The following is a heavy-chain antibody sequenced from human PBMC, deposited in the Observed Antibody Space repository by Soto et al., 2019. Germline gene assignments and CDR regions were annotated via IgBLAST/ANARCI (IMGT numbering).Heavy chain of an antibody. CDR1: GYTFTSSD. CDR2: MNPNTGNT. V-gene: IGHV1-8*01. D-gene: IGHD2-15*01. J-gene: IGHJ5*02. Sequence: QVQLVQSGAEVKKPGASVRVSCKASGYTFTSSDVYCVRQATGQGLELMGWMNPNTGNTGYAQKFQGRVTMTRNTSISTAYMELSSLRSEDTAVYYCARVSNHCSGGSCYSDWFDPWGQGTPVTVSS. CDR3: ARVSNHCSGGSCYSDWFDP.